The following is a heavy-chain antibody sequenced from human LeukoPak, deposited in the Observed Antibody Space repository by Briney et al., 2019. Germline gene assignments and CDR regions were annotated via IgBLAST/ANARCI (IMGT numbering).Heavy chain of an antibody. J-gene: IGHJ5*02. D-gene: IGHD6-19*01. V-gene: IGHV4-34*01. CDR1: GGSFSGYY. CDR3: ARVGKQWLVLRGWFDP. CDR2: INHSGST. Sequence: SETLSLACAVYGGSFSGYYWSWIRQPPGKGLEWIGEINHSGSTNYNPSLKSRVTISVDTSKNQFSLKLSSVTAADTAVYYCARVGKQWLVLRGWFDPWGQGTLVTVSS.